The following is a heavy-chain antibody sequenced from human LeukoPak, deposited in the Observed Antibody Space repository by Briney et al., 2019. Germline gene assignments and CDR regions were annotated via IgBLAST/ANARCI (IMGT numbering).Heavy chain of an antibody. Sequence: GGSLRLSCTASGFTFTNHGMTWVRQAPGKGLEWVSAIAIGADTTYYADSVKGRFTISRDNSKSTLYLQTNGLRVEDTGIYYCAKEIRPNDYWGQGTLVTVSS. V-gene: IGHV3-23*01. CDR2: IAIGADTT. J-gene: IGHJ4*02. D-gene: IGHD6-6*01. CDR1: GFTFTNHG. CDR3: AKEIRPNDY.